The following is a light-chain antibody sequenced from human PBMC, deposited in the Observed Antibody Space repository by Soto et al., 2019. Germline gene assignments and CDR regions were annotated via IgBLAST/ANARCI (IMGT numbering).Light chain of an antibody. V-gene: IGKV3-15*01. CDR1: QSRGSN. CDR3: QECNQWQRCT. Sequence: VMTQSPATLSVAPGERVILSCRASQSRGSNLACCQQKPGQPPRLLIYHTSTRAPEIPPRFSGSGSGTAFTLTISRPQSEDFGIYFCQECNQWQRCTFGKGNTLQIK. J-gene: IGKJ2*02. CDR2: HTS.